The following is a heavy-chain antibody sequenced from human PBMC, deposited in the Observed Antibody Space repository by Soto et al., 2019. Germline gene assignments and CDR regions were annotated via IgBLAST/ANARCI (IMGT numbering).Heavy chain of an antibody. Sequence: SVKVSFKASRGGFSSFGITWVRQAPGQGLEWMGSIIPNYGVPNYAQNFQGRVTFKVDASTNTAHMELSGLRFEDTAVYYCATAGSRDINRGAYDSWGQGTMVTVSS. CDR2: IIPNYGVP. CDR3: ATAGSRDINRGAYDS. D-gene: IGHD1-26*01. CDR1: RGGFSSFG. V-gene: IGHV1-69*13. J-gene: IGHJ3*02.